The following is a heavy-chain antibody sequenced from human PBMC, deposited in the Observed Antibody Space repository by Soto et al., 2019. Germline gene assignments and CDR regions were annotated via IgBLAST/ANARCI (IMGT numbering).Heavy chain of an antibody. V-gene: IGHV3-23*01. CDR3: AKDQAAVAGTRSSGMDV. Sequence: GGSLRLSCAASGFTFSSYAMSWVRQAPGKGLEWVSAISGSGGSTHYADSVKGRFTISRDNSKNTLYLQMNSLRAEDTAVYYCAKDQAAVAGTRSSGMDVWGQGTTVTVSS. J-gene: IGHJ6*02. D-gene: IGHD6-19*01. CDR1: GFTFSSYA. CDR2: ISGSGGST.